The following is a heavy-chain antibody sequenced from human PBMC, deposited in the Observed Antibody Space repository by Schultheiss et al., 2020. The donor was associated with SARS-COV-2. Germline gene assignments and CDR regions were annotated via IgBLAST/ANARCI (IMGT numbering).Heavy chain of an antibody. CDR1: GFTFSSYS. CDR3: ARAIGYDYIWGSYRSPWAFDI. CDR2: INHSGST. Sequence: ESLKISCAASGFTFSSYSMNWVRQAPGKGLEWIGEINHSGSTNYNPSLKSRVTISVDRSKNQFSLKLSSVTAADTAVYYCARAIGYDYIWGSYRSPWAFDIWGQGTMVTVSS. D-gene: IGHD3-16*02. V-gene: IGHV4-34*01. J-gene: IGHJ3*02.